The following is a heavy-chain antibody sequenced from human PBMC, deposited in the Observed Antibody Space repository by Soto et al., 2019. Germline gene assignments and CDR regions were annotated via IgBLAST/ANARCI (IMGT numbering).Heavy chain of an antibody. CDR2: IYYSGRT. V-gene: IGHV4-39*07. CDR1: GGSIISSTYY. D-gene: IGHD3-3*01. J-gene: IGHJ4*02. Sequence: SETLSLTCTVSGGSIISSTYYWALIRQPPGKGLEWIGSIYYSGRTFYNPSLKSRLTISVDTSKNQFSLKLSSVTAADTAVYYCARIFYGFLFDYWGQGTLVTVSS. CDR3: ARIFYGFLFDY.